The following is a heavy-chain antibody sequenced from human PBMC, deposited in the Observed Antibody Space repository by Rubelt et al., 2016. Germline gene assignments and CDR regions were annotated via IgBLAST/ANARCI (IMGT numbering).Heavy chain of an antibody. V-gene: IGHV4-31*02. J-gene: IGHJ4*02. CDR2: SGST. D-gene: IGHD2-2*01. CDR3: ARGNGYCSSTSCLFDY. Sequence: SGSTYYNPSLKSRVTISVDTSKNQFSLKLSSVTAADTAVYYCARGNGYCSSTSCLFDYWGQGTLVTVSS.